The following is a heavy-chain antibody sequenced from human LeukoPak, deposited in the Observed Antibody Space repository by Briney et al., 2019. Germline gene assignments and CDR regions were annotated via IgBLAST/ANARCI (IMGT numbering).Heavy chain of an antibody. J-gene: IGHJ5*02. CDR1: GFAFRFSA. CDR2: INANAINT. CDR3: AKPISGGLAVTADWFDP. V-gene: IGHV3-23*01. Sequence: GVTLRLSCEASGFAFRFSAMTWVRQAPGTGLEWVSTINANAINTYYAASVKGRFTFSRGNSKSTLYLQLNSLGAEDTAVYYCAKPISGGLAVTADWFDPWGQGTLVIVSS. D-gene: IGHD6-19*01.